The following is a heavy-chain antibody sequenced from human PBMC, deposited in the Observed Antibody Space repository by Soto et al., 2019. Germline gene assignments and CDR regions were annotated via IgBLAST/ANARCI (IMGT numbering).Heavy chain of an antibody. CDR3: ARDLWGYCGTDCYPLDV. CDR1: CGPISRYY. Sequence: SETLSLTCTVSCGPISRYYWSWIRQPPGEGLEWIGYMYNTGSTVYNPSFKSRVTISVDTSKNQFSLKLNSVTAADTAVYYCARDLWGYCGTDCYPLDVWGQGTTVTVS. J-gene: IGHJ6*02. D-gene: IGHD2-21*02. V-gene: IGHV4-59*01. CDR2: MYNTGST.